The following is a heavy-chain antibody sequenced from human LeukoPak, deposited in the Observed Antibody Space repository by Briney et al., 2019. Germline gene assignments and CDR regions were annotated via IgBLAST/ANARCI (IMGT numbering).Heavy chain of an antibody. CDR3: ARERTNWGFDY. D-gene: IGHD7-27*01. CDR2: IYHSGST. V-gene: IGHV4-38-2*02. J-gene: IGHJ4*02. Sequence: SETLSLTCTVSGYSISSGYYWGWIRQPPGKGLEWIGSIYHSGSTYYNPSLKSRVTISVDTSKNQFSLKLSSVTAADTVVYYCARERTNWGFDYWGQGTLVTVSS. CDR1: GYSISSGYY.